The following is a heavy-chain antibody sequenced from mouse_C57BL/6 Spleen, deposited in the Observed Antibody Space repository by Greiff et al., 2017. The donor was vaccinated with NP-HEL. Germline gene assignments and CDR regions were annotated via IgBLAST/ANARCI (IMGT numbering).Heavy chain of an antibody. D-gene: IGHD1-1*02. Sequence: ESGPGLVKPSQSLSLTCSVTGYSITSGYYWNWIRQFPGNKLEWMGYISYDGSNNYNPSLKNRISITRDTSKNQFFLKLNSVTTEDTATYYCASLYYAPYYYAMDYWGQGTSVTVSS. CDR3: ASLYYAPYYYAMDY. CDR2: ISYDGSN. CDR1: GYSITSGYY. J-gene: IGHJ4*01. V-gene: IGHV3-6*01.